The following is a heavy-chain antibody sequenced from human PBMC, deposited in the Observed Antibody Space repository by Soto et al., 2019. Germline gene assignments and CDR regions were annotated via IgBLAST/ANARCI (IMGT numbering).Heavy chain of an antibody. CDR3: ARGFLEWLSHPCYGMDV. Sequence: SETLSLTCTVSGGSISSGGYYWSWIRQHPGKGLEWVGYIYYSRTTYYNPSLESRVTISVDTSKNQFSLNLSSVTAADTAVYYCARGFLEWLSHPCYGMDVWGQGTTVTVSS. CDR2: IYYSRTT. CDR1: GGSISSGGYY. J-gene: IGHJ6*02. V-gene: IGHV4-31*03. D-gene: IGHD3-3*01.